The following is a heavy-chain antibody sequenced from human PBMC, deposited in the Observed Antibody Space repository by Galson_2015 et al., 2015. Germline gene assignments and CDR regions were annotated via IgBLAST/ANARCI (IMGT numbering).Heavy chain of an antibody. J-gene: IGHJ4*02. CDR3: AKHFTMTSHPDN. Sequence: QSGAEVKEPGESLRIPCLGSGYKFSSYYITWVRQMPGKGLEWVGRIDPRDSNTKYSPSFQGHVTISADKSINTAYLQWNSLKASDTAMYYCAKHFTMTSHPDNWGQGTQVTVSS. CDR1: GYKFSSYY. V-gene: IGHV5-10-1*01. D-gene: IGHD4-17*01. CDR2: IDPRDSNT.